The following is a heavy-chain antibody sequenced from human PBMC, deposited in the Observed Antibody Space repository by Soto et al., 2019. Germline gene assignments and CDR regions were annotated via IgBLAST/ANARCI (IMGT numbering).Heavy chain of an antibody. CDR3: ARGSMTTVTKGGYYYGMDV. CDR1: GDTFTSSC. D-gene: IGHD4-17*01. V-gene: IGHV1-18*01. CDR2: ISAYNGNT. J-gene: IGHJ6*02. Sequence: GASAKVCWEASGDTFTSSCSRWVRQYHGQGLEWMGWISAYNGNTNYAQKLQGRVTMTTDTSTSTAYMELRSLRSDDTAVYYCARGSMTTVTKGGYYYGMDVWRHRTTVTVTS.